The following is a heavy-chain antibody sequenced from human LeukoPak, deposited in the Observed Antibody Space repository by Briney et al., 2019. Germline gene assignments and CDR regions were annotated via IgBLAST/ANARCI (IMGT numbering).Heavy chain of an antibody. CDR3: ARDYSSGWQFDY. CDR1: GYTFTGYY. V-gene: IGHV1-2*02. D-gene: IGHD6-19*01. Sequence: ASVKVSYKASGYTFTGYYMHWVRQAPGQGLEWMGWINPNSGGTNYAQKFQGRVTMTRDTSISTAYMELSRLRSDDTAVYYCARDYSSGWQFDYWGQGTLVTVSS. CDR2: INPNSGGT. J-gene: IGHJ4*02.